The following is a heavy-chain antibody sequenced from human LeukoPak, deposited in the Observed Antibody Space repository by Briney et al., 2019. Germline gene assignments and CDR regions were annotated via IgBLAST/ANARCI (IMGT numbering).Heavy chain of an antibody. D-gene: IGHD4-17*01. CDR2: IYSSGST. V-gene: IGHV4-39*07. Sequence: PSETLSLTCTVSGASVSGSNYYWGWIRQPPGKGLEWLGNIYSSGSTYYNASLQSRVTISIDTSKNQFSLKLSSVTAADTAVYYCARDPDYGDYVGEDYWGQGTLVTVSS. J-gene: IGHJ4*02. CDR3: ARDPDYGDYVGEDY. CDR1: GASVSGSNYY.